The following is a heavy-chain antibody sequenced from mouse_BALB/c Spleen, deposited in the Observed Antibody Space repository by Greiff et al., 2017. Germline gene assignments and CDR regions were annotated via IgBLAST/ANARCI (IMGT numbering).Heavy chain of an antibody. CDR2: INPGSGGT. Sequence: QVQLQQSGAELVRPGTSVKVSCKASGYAFTNYLIEWVKQRPGQGLEWIGVINPGSGGTNYNEKFKGKATLTADKSSSTAYMQLSSLTSDDSAVYFCARGYDYHWYFDVWGAGTTVTVSS. J-gene: IGHJ1*01. CDR3: ARGYDYHWYFDV. V-gene: IGHV1-54*01. CDR1: GYAFTNYL. D-gene: IGHD2-4*01.